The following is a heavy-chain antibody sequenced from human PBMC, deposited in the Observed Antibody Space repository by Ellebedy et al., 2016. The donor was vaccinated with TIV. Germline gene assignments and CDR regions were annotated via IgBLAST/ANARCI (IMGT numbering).Heavy chain of an antibody. Sequence: GESLKISXAASGFTFSSYAMHWVRQAPGKGLEWVAVISYDGSNKYYADSVKGRFTISRDNSKNTLYLQMNSLRAEDTAVYYCARGGTYYYGSGSYPDYWGQGTLVTVSS. V-gene: IGHV3-30-3*01. D-gene: IGHD3-10*01. CDR3: ARGGTYYYGSGSYPDY. CDR1: GFTFSSYA. J-gene: IGHJ4*02. CDR2: ISYDGSNK.